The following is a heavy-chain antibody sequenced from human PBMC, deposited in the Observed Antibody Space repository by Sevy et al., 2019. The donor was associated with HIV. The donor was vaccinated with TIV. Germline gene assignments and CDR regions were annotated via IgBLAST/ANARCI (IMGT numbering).Heavy chain of an antibody. CDR1: GFTFNNYA. CDR2: ISGSGSYT. V-gene: IGHV3-23*01. D-gene: IGHD3-10*02. CDR3: AKEKEMSMYYFHS. J-gene: IGHJ4*02. Sequence: GGSLRLSCAASGFTFNNYAMNWVRQAPGKGLEWVSVISGSGSYTYYADSVKGRFTISRDTSKNTLYLQMNSLRAEETAVYYCAKEKEMSMYYFHSWGQGTLVTVSS.